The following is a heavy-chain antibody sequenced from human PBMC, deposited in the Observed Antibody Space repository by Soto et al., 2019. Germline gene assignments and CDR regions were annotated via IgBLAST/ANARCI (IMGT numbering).Heavy chain of an antibody. V-gene: IGHV1-2*02. J-gene: IGHJ4*02. CDR3: AREPATAKPEGVDF. D-gene: IGHD1-1*01. CDR1: GYTFSDYY. CDR2: INPNSGGT. Sequence: GASVKVSCKASGYTFSDYYIHWVRQAPGQGPEWMGWINPNSGGTKYAPKFQGGVTMTRDTSITTAYMELGRLRSGDTAVYYCAREPATAKPEGVDFWGQGTLVTVSS.